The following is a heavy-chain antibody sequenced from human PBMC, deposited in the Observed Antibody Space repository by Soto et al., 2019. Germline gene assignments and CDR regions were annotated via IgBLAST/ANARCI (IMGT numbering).Heavy chain of an antibody. CDR2: INYSGTT. V-gene: IGHV4-31*03. J-gene: IGHJ6*02. CDR3: ARDHKWDGMDV. D-gene: IGHD1-26*01. Sequence: SETLSLTCSVSGGSFSSDSFIWSWVRQFPGKGLEWFGYINYSGTTYYNPSLRSRITMSVDTSKNQFSLNLSSVTAAGTAVYYCARDHKWDGMDVWGQGTTVTVSS. CDR1: GGSFSSDSFI.